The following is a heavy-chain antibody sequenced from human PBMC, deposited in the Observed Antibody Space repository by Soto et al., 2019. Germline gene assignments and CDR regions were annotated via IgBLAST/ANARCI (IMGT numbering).Heavy chain of an antibody. CDR1: GYTLTELS. D-gene: IGHD3-22*01. CDR2: FDPEDGET. J-gene: IGHJ4*02. V-gene: IGHV1-24*01. Sequence: ASVKVSCKVSGYTLTELSMHWVRQAPGKGLEWMGGFDPEDGETIYARKFQGRVTMTEDTSTDTAYMELSSLRSEDTAVYYCATSLAYDSSGSLGGVDYWGQGTLVTVSS. CDR3: ATSLAYDSSGSLGGVDY.